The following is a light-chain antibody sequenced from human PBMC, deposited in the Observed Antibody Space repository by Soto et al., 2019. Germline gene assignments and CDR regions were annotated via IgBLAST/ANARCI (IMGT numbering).Light chain of an antibody. V-gene: IGLV2-14*01. CDR2: DVI. Sequence: QSALTQPASVSGSPGQSITISCTGTSSDAGGYNFVSWYQQHPGKAPNLLIYDVIARPSGVSNRFSGSKSGNTASLTISGLQAEDEADYYCSSYTSSTTLYVFGTGTKVTVL. CDR1: SSDAGGYNF. CDR3: SSYTSSTTLYV. J-gene: IGLJ1*01.